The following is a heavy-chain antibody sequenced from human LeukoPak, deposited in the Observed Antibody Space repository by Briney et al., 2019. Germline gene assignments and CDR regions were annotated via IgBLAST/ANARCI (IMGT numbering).Heavy chain of an antibody. V-gene: IGHV4-39*07. D-gene: IGHD4-23*01. CDR3: ARDAGGFDY. Sequence: SETLSLTCTVSGGSISSSSYYWGWIRQPPGKGLEWIGSIYYSGSTYYNPSLKSRVTISVDTSKNQFSLKLSSVTAADTAVYYCARDAGGFDYWGQGTLVTVSS. J-gene: IGHJ4*02. CDR2: IYYSGST. CDR1: GGSISSSSYY.